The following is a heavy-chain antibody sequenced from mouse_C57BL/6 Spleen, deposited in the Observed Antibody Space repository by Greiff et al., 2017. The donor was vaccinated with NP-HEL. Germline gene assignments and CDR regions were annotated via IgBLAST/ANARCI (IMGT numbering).Heavy chain of an antibody. Sequence: DVKLVESGPELVKPGASVKIPCKASGYTFTDYNMDWVKQSHGKSLEWIGDINPNNGGTIYNQKFKGKATLTVDKSSSTAYMELRSLTSEDTAVYYCARQDRRGFFDYWGQGTTLTVSS. J-gene: IGHJ2*01. V-gene: IGHV1-18*01. CDR3: ARQDRRGFFDY. CDR1: GYTFTDYN. CDR2: INPNNGGT. D-gene: IGHD3-1*01.